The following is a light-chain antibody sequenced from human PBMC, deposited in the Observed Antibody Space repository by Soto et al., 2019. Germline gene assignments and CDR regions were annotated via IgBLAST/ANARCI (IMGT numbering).Light chain of an antibody. V-gene: IGKV3-15*01. CDR2: SAL. Sequence: EIVMTQSPATLSVSLGERVTLSCRASQSVSINLAWYQQKPGQAPRLLIYSALTRATGIPARFSGSGSGTEFTLTISSLQSEDFAVYFCHQYNYWPRTFGQGTKLEIE. CDR3: HQYNYWPRT. J-gene: IGKJ2*02. CDR1: QSVSIN.